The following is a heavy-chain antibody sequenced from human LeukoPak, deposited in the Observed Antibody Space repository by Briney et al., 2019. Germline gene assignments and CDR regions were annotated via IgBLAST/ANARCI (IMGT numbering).Heavy chain of an antibody. CDR2: ISGSGGST. CDR3: AKDAYYYDSSGYYDLGVGGRNYYYYYYYMDV. J-gene: IGHJ6*03. Sequence: GGSLRLSCAASGFTFSSYAMSWVRQAPGKGLEWVSAISGSGGSTYYADSVKGRFTISRDNSKNTLYLQMNSLRAEDTAVYYCAKDAYYYDSSGYYDLGVGGRNYYYYYYYMDVWGKGTTVTVSS. D-gene: IGHD3-22*01. V-gene: IGHV3-23*01. CDR1: GFTFSSYA.